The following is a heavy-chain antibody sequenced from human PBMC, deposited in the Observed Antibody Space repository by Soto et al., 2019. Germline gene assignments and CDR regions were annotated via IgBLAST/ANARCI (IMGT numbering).Heavy chain of an antibody. CDR1: GGSISSGGYY. Sequence: SETLSLTCTVSGGSISSGGYYWSWIRQHPGKGLEWIGYIYYSGSTYYNPSLKSRVTISVDTSKNQFSLKLSSVTAADTAVYYCARVPFTRVRGVVYNWVDPWGQGTLVTVSS. CDR3: ARVPFTRVRGVVYNWVDP. D-gene: IGHD3-10*01. V-gene: IGHV4-31*03. J-gene: IGHJ5*02. CDR2: IYYSGST.